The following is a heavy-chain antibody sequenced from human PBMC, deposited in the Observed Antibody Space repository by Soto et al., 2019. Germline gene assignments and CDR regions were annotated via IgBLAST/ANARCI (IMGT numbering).Heavy chain of an antibody. CDR3: ARDRKTSYYYFWSGPYDAFDI. CDR1: GFTFSSYS. V-gene: IGHV3-21*01. CDR2: ISSSSSYI. J-gene: IGHJ3*02. Sequence: GGSLRLSCAASGFTFSSYSMNWVRQAPGKGLEWVSSISSSSSYIYYADSVKGRFTISRDNAKNSLYLQMNSLRAEDTAVYYCARDRKTSYYYFWSGPYDAFDIWGQGTMVTVSS. D-gene: IGHD3-3*01.